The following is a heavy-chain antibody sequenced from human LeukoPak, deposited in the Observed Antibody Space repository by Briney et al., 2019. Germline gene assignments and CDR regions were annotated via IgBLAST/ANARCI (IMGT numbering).Heavy chain of an antibody. V-gene: IGHV3-23*01. J-gene: IGHJ4*02. CDR1: GFTFSSYG. D-gene: IGHD3-22*01. CDR2: ISGSGGST. Sequence: GGSLRLSCAASGFTFSSYGMSWVRQAPGKVLEWVSAISGSGGSTYYADSVKGRFTISRDNSKNTLYLQMNSLRAEDTAVYYCAKEYYYDSSGYYDYWGQGTPVTVSS. CDR3: AKEYYYDSSGYYDY.